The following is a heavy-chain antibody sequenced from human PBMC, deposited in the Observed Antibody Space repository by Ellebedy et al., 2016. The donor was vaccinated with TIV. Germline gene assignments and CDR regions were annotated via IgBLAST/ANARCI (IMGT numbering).Heavy chain of an antibody. CDR2: ISWNSATI. CDR3: AKADSLLWDAFHL. Sequence: PGGSLRLSCAASGFTFDDYAMHWVRQAPGKGLEWVSSISWNSATINYAGSVKGRFTISSDNAKNSLYLQMNSLRAEDTALYYCAKADSLLWDAFHLWGQGTMVTVSS. CDR1: GFTFDDYA. J-gene: IGHJ3*01. D-gene: IGHD3-10*01. V-gene: IGHV3-9*01.